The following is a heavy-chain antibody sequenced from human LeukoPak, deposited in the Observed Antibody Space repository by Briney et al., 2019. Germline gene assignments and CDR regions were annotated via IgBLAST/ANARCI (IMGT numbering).Heavy chain of an antibody. CDR3: ARAHYYGSLSYYYYYHMDV. D-gene: IGHD3-10*01. Sequence: NPSETLSLTCTVSGGSIRSGSYYWSWIRQPAGKGLEWIGRIYTSGSTNYNPSLKSRVTMSVDTSKNQFSLKLSSVTAADTAVYYCARAHYYGSLSYYYYYHMDVWGKGTTVTVSS. CDR1: GGSIRSGSYY. J-gene: IGHJ6*03. CDR2: IYTSGST. V-gene: IGHV4-61*02.